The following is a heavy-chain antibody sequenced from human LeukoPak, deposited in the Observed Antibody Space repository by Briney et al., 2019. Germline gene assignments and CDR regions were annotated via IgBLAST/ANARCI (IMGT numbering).Heavy chain of an antibody. CDR1: GFTVSSNY. Sequence: GGSLRLSCAASGFTVSSNYMSWVRQAPGKGLEWVSVIYSGGSTYYADSVKGRFTISRDNSKNTLYLQMNSLRAEDTAVYYCAKHGGWEPLPDFDYWGQGTLVTVSS. J-gene: IGHJ4*02. V-gene: IGHV3-66*04. D-gene: IGHD1-26*01. CDR3: AKHGGWEPLPDFDY. CDR2: IYSGGST.